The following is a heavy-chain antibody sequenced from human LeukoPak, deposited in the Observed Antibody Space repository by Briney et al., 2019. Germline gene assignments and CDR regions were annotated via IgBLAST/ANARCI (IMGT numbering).Heavy chain of an antibody. D-gene: IGHD1-26*01. CDR2: INEDGSTT. J-gene: IGHJ4*02. CDR1: GFTFSSNW. Sequence: GGSLRLSSAASGFTFSSNWMHWVRQAPGKGLVWVSRINEDGSTTNYADSVKGRSTIFRDNAKNTLYLQMNSLRAEDTAVYYCVRDLGGRSGHWGQGTLVTVSS. V-gene: IGHV3-74*01. CDR3: VRDLGGRSGH.